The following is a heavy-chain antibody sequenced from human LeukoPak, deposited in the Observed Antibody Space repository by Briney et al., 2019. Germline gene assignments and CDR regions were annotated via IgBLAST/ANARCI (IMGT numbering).Heavy chain of an antibody. D-gene: IGHD4/OR15-4a*01. V-gene: IGHV1-69*05. J-gene: IGHJ6*03. Sequence: GASVKVSCKASGGTFSSYAISWVRQAPGQGLEWMGGIIPIFGTANYAQKFQGRVTITTDEPTSTAYMELSSLRSEDTAVYYCARGTNYSNYYYYMDVWGKGTTVTVSS. CDR1: GGTFSSYA. CDR3: ARGTNYSNYYYYMDV. CDR2: IIPIFGTA.